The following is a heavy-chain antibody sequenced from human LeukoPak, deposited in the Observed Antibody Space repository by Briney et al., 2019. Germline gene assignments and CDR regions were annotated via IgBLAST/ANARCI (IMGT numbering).Heavy chain of an antibody. Sequence: GALRLSCAASGCTFSSYSMNWVRQAPGKGLEWVSYISSSSSTIYYADSVKGRFTISRDNAKNSLYLQMNSLRAEDTAVYYCAGNSILTGYYLFDYWGQGTLVTVSS. J-gene: IGHJ4*02. CDR1: GCTFSSYS. CDR2: ISSSSSTI. CDR3: AGNSILTGYYLFDY. D-gene: IGHD3-9*01. V-gene: IGHV3-48*04.